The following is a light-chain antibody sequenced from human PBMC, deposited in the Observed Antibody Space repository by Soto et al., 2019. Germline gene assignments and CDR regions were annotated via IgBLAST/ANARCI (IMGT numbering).Light chain of an antibody. CDR3: QQYVWSPPFT. J-gene: IGKJ3*01. CDR1: QTIDNNH. Sequence: EVVLTQSPGTLSLSPGERATLSCRASQTIDNNHLAWYQQKPGQAPTLLFYGASTRATGIPDRFSGSGSGTDFTLTISRLEPDDFAVYYCQQYVWSPPFTFGPGTKVDIK. CDR2: GAS. V-gene: IGKV3-20*01.